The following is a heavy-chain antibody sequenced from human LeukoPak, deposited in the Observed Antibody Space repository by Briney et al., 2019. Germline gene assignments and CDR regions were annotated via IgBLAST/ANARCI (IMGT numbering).Heavy chain of an antibody. Sequence: PGGSLRLSCAASGFTFSRFTMNWVRQAPGKRLEWVSSISSSSSYIYNADSVKGRFTISGDNAKNSLYLQMNSLRAEDTAVYYCARDLEVGGSYAFDYYYYMDVWGQGTTVTVSS. D-gene: IGHD3-16*01. CDR3: ARDLEVGGSYAFDYYYYMDV. J-gene: IGHJ6*03. V-gene: IGHV3-21*01. CDR1: GFTFSRFT. CDR2: ISSSSSYI.